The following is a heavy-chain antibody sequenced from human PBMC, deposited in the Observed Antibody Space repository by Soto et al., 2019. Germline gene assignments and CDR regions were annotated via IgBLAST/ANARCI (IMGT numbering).Heavy chain of an antibody. CDR2: IYMNGST. J-gene: IGHJ6*02. Sequence: TLSLTCTVSGGPISSYYWSWIRQPAGKGLEWIGRIYMNGSTNYNPSLKSRVTVSVDTSKSQFSLMLNSVTAADTAVYYCVRDGSSGWYYYGMDVWGQGTTVTVSS. D-gene: IGHD6-19*01. CDR1: GGPISSYY. V-gene: IGHV4-4*07. CDR3: VRDGSSGWYYYGMDV.